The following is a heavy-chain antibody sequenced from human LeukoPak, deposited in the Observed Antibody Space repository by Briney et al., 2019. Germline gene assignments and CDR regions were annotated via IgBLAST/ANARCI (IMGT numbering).Heavy chain of an antibody. V-gene: IGHV1-2*02. Sequence: ASVKVSCKASGYTFTGYYMHWVRQAPGQGLEWMGWINPNSGGTNYAQKFQGRVTMTRDTSISTAYMELSRLRSDDTAVYYCARTRKEIDAFDIWGQGAMVTVSS. CDR2: INPNSGGT. CDR1: GYTFTGYY. D-gene: IGHD5-24*01. J-gene: IGHJ3*02. CDR3: ARTRKEIDAFDI.